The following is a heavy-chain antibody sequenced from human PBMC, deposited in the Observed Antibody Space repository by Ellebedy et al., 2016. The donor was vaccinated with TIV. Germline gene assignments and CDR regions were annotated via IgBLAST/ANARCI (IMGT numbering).Heavy chain of an antibody. CDR3: ARDDEGSPVRRYYYYGMDV. CDR2: INPSAGST. CDR1: GYTFTSYY. V-gene: IGHV1-46*01. J-gene: IGHJ6*02. Sequence: ASVKVSCKASGYTFTSYYMYWVRQAPGQGLEWMGIINPSAGSTNYAQKFQGRVTMTRDTSTSTAYMELSSLRSEDTAVYYCARDDEGSPVRRYYYYGMDVWGQGTTVTVSS. D-gene: IGHD1-26*01.